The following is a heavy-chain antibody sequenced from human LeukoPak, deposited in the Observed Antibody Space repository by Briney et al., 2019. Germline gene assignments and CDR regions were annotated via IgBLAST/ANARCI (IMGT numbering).Heavy chain of an antibody. D-gene: IGHD1-26*01. CDR3: ARSTGSLPSSSFDI. J-gene: IGHJ3*02. Sequence: PGRSLRLSCAASGFSFDTYAMHWVRQAPGKGLEVVAVISYDGSNKYYADSVKGRFTISRDNSKNTLYLQMNTLRVEDTAVYYCARSTGSLPSSSFDIWGQGTMVTVSS. CDR1: GFSFDTYA. V-gene: IGHV3-30-3*01. CDR2: ISYDGSNK.